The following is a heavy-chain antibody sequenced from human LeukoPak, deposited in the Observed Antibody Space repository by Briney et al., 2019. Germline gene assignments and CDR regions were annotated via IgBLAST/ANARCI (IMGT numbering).Heavy chain of an antibody. D-gene: IGHD6-19*01. V-gene: IGHV1-18*01. CDR2: ISAYNGNT. CDR3: ARGASHSSAGNAFDI. CDR1: GYTFTAYG. Sequence: ASVKVSCTACGYTFTAYGISWVRQAPGQGLESLGWISAYNGNTNYVQKLQGRVTMTTDTSTSTAYMELRILRSDDTAVYYCARGASHSSAGNAFDIWGQGTMLTVSS. J-gene: IGHJ3*02.